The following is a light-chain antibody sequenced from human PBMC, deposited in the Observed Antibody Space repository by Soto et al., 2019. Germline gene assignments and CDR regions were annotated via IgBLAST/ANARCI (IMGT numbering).Light chain of an antibody. J-gene: IGKJ1*01. Sequence: EIVMTQSPATLSVSPGERATLSCRASQSVSSYLAWYQHKPGQAPRLLVYGASTRATGIPARFSGSGSGTDFSLTISRLEPEDFAVYYCQQYGSSHWTFGQGTKVDIK. CDR2: GAS. CDR3: QQYGSSHWT. V-gene: IGKV3-20*01. CDR1: QSVSSY.